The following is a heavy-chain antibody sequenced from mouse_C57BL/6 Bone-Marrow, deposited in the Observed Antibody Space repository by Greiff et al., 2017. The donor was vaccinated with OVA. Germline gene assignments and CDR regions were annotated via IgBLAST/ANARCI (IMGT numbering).Heavy chain of an antibody. Sequence: LVESGAELAKPGASVKLSCKASGYTFTSYWMHWVKQRPGQGLEWIGYINPSSGYTKYNQKFKDKATLTADKSSSTAYMQLSSLTYEDSAVYYCAREDLTMVTTRDYYAMDYWGQGTSVTVSS. CDR3: AREDLTMVTTRDYYAMDY. V-gene: IGHV1-7*01. CDR2: INPSSGYT. CDR1: GYTFTSYW. D-gene: IGHD2-2*01. J-gene: IGHJ4*01.